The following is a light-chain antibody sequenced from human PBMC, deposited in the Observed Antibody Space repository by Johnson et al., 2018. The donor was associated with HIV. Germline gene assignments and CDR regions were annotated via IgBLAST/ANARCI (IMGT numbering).Light chain of an antibody. CDR3: GAWDRSLSAEV. Sequence: QSVLTQPPSVSAAPGQKVTISCSGSSSNVGNNVVSWYQQLPGTAPKVLIYEDNKRPSGIPDRFSGSTSATSATLRITGLPPGDEADYYCGAWDRSLSAEVFGTGTKVTVL. CDR2: EDN. V-gene: IGLV1-51*02. CDR1: SSNVGNNV. J-gene: IGLJ1*01.